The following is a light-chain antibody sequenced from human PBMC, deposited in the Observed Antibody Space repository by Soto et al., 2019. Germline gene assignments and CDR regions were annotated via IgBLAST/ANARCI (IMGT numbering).Light chain of an antibody. CDR3: CSYTVSGTYV. J-gene: IGLJ1*01. V-gene: IGLV2-14*01. Sequence: QSVLAQPASVSGSPGQSITIPCTGTSSDVGGYNYVSWYQQHPGKAPKLMIYAVSNRPSGVSNRFSGSKSGNTATLTISGLQAEDEADYYCCSYTVSGTYVFXTGTKVTVL. CDR1: SSDVGGYNY. CDR2: AVS.